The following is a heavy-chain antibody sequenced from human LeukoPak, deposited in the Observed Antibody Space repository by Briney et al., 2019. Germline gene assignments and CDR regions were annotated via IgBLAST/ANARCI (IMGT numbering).Heavy chain of an antibody. Sequence: ASVKVSCKASGYTFTSYALHWVRQAPGQRLEWMGWINVGNGHTKYSQRFQGRVTIARDTPASTTYMELSSLRSEDTAVYYCARAERWLQSYYYYYYYYMDVWGKGTTVTVSS. V-gene: IGHV1-3*01. D-gene: IGHD5-24*01. CDR2: INVGNGHT. CDR3: ARAERWLQSYYYYYYYYMDV. CDR1: GYTFTSYA. J-gene: IGHJ6*03.